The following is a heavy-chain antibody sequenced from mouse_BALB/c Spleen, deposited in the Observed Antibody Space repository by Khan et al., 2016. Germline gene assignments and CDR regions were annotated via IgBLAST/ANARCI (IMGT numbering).Heavy chain of an antibody. CDR2: IWSGGST. D-gene: IGHD2-3*01. CDR3: ASNRGLLGYFDY. V-gene: IGHV2-2*02. J-gene: IGHJ2*01. CDR1: GFSLTSYG. Sequence: QVQLKQSGPGLVQPSQSLSITCTVSGFSLTSYGVHWVRQSPGKGLEWLGVIWSGGSTDYNAAFISRLSISKDNSTSQVFFKMNSLQANDTAIYYCASNRGLLGYFDYWGQGTTLTVSS.